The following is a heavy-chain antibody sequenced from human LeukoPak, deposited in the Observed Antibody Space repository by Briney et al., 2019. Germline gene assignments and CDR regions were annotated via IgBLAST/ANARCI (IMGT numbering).Heavy chain of an antibody. CDR2: IYYSGST. V-gene: IGHV4-59*01. D-gene: IGHD6-19*01. CDR1: GGSISSYY. CDR3: ARVLYSSDRHVDY. Sequence: SETLSLTCTVSGGSISSYYWSWIRQPPGKGLEWIAYIYYSGSTNYNPSLKSRVTISVDTSKNQFSLKLSSVTAADTAVYYCARVLYSSDRHVDYWGQGTLVTVSS. J-gene: IGHJ4*02.